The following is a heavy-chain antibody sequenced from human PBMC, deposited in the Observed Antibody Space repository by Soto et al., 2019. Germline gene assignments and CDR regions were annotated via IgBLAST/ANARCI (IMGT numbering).Heavy chain of an antibody. Sequence: SETLSLTCAVYGGSFSGYYWSWIRQPPGKGLEWIGEINHSGSTNYNPSLKSRVTISVDTSKNQFSLKLSSVTAADTAVYYCARGPWCPGGSGSYCYYYYYMDVWGKGTTVTVSS. CDR2: INHSGST. V-gene: IGHV4-34*01. CDR1: GGSFSGYY. J-gene: IGHJ6*03. CDR3: ARGPWCPGGSGSYCYYYYYMDV. D-gene: IGHD3-10*01.